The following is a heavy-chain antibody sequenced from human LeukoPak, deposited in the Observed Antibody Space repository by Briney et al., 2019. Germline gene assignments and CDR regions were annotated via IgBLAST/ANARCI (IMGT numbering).Heavy chain of an antibody. CDR3: ARIRSDAFDI. V-gene: IGHV3-74*01. Sequence: GGSLRLSCAASGITFSYYWMHWVRQAPGKGLVWVSRIDADGTSATYADSVKGRFTISRDNAKNTLYLQMNSLRAEDTAVYYCARIRSDAFDIWGQGTTVTVSS. CDR2: IDADGTSA. J-gene: IGHJ3*02. CDR1: GITFSYYW.